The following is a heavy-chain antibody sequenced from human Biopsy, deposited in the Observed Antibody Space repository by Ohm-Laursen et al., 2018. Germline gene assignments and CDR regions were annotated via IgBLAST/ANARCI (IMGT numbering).Heavy chain of an antibody. V-gene: IGHV1-2*02. Sequence: ASVKVSCKGSGYAVNDYFLHRLRQAPGQGPVWMGWINPKSGGTNYAQKFQGRVTMTTDTSTSTVYLELRRLISDDTAVYYCARDIMNRIAGLVARSDVFDVWGQGTLVTVSS. CDR3: ARDIMNRIAGLVARSDVFDV. D-gene: IGHD3-16*01. CDR1: GYAVNDYF. J-gene: IGHJ3*01. CDR2: INPKSGGT.